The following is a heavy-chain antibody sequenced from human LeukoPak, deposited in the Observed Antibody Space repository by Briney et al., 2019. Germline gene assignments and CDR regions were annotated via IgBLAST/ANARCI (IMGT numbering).Heavy chain of an antibody. V-gene: IGHV3-9*01. Sequence: GGSLRLSCAASGFTLDDYAMHWVRQVPGKGLEWVSGLSWNSEYIDYADSVRGRFTISRDNSKNTLYMQMNSLRVDDTAIYYCANQYSKVGATPDYWGQGTQVTVSS. D-gene: IGHD1-26*01. CDR1: GFTLDDYA. CDR2: LSWNSEYI. CDR3: ANQYSKVGATPDY. J-gene: IGHJ4*02.